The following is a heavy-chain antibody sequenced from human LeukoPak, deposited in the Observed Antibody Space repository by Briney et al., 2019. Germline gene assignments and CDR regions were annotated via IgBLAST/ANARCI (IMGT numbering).Heavy chain of an antibody. D-gene: IGHD4-17*01. CDR1: GFTFSTYA. CDR2: ISGSGGST. J-gene: IGHJ4*02. CDR3: ARVPTTVTTAYFDY. Sequence: GGSLRLSCAASGFTFSTYAMSWVCQAPGKGLEWVSEISGSGGSTYHADSVKGRFTVSRDSSRNTLYLQMNSLRAEDTAVYYCARVPTTVTTAYFDYWGQGTLVTVSS. V-gene: IGHV3-23*01.